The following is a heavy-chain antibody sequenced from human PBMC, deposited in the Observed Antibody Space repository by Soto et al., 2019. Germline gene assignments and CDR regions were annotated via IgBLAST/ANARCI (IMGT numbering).Heavy chain of an antibody. CDR1: GFTFSSYD. D-gene: IGHD6-13*01. J-gene: IGHJ6*03. Sequence: EVQLVESGGGLVQPGGSLRLSCAASGFTFSSYDMHWVRQAPGKGLEWVSAIGTAGDTYYPGSVKGRFTISRENANNSLYLQMNCLRAGDTALYYCARGWLATGGSLSYMDVWGKGTTVTVSS. CDR3: ARGWLATGGSLSYMDV. CDR2: IGTAGDT. V-gene: IGHV3-13*01.